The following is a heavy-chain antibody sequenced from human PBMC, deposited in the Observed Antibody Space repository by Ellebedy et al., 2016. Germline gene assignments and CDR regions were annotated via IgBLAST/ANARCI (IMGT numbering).Heavy chain of an antibody. V-gene: IGHV3-30*14. CDR1: GFTFSSYA. Sequence: GESLKISCAASGFTFSSYAMHWVRQAPGKGLEWVAVISYDGSNKYYADSVKDRFTISRDNSKNTLYLQMNSLRAEDTAVHYCASPQVDILTGPLDYWGQGTLVTVSS. CDR3: ASPQVDILTGPLDY. J-gene: IGHJ4*02. CDR2: ISYDGSNK. D-gene: IGHD3-9*01.